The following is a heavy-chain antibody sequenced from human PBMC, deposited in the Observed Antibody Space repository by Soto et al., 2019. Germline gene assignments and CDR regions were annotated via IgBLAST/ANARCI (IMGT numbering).Heavy chain of an antibody. J-gene: IGHJ4*02. CDR1: GGSIGGLG. V-gene: IGHV4-4*07. Sequence: SVTQSLRWTVSGGSIGGLGWRWIRKTDGKGLEWIGRIYFTGTTYYNPTLKSRLSISIDTSKNQFSLRLSSVTAADTAVYFCARDATMFDRDGYYYYFDYWGLGTLVTVSS. CDR2: IYFTGTT. D-gene: IGHD3-3*01. CDR3: ARDATMFDRDGYYYYFDY.